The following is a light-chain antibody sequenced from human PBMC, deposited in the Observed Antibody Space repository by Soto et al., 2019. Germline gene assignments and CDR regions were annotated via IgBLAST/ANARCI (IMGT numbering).Light chain of an antibody. CDR3: QTWDTGIQV. V-gene: IGLV4-69*01. J-gene: IGLJ3*02. CDR1: SGHSSYV. Sequence: QLVLTQSPSASASLGASVKLTCTLSSGHSSYVIAWHQQQAEKGPRYLMKLSSDGSHSKGDGTPDRFSGSSSGAERYLTISSLQSEDEADYYCQTWDTGIQVFGGGTKLTVL. CDR2: LSSDGSH.